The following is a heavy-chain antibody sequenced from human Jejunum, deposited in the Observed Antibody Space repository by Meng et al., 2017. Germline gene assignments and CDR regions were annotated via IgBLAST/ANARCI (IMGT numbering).Heavy chain of an antibody. D-gene: IGHD3-10*01. J-gene: IGHJ5*02. CDR1: RASTSVSF. Sequence: RPVSRSGHVTPSGTLHLTCTVSRASTSVSFWTGIRQPCVRGLEWLGRLYTNGTTNYNPSLKNRVSMSVDSSKNHVSLKLTSVTAADTAVYYCASTPYFGSGAFYTVYWFVRWGQGTLVTVSS. V-gene: IGHV4-4*07. CDR3: ASTPYFGSGAFYTVYWFVR. CDR2: LYTNGTT.